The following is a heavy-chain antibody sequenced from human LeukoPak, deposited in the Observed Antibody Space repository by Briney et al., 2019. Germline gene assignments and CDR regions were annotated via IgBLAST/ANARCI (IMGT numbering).Heavy chain of an antibody. CDR2: ISAYNGNT. CDR3: ARDLRYYDSSGYRYYYGMDV. J-gene: IGHJ6*02. V-gene: IGHV1-18*01. D-gene: IGHD3-22*01. Sequence: GASVKVSCKASGYTFTSYGISWVRQAPGQGLEWMGWISAYNGNTNYAQKLQGRVTMTTDTSTSTAYMELRSLRSDGTAVYYCARDLRYYDSSGYRYYYGMDVWGQGTTVTVSS. CDR1: GYTFTSYG.